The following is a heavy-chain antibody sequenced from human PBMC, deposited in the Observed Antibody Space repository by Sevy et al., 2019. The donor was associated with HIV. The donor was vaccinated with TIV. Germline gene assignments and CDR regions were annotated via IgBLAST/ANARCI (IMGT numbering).Heavy chain of an antibody. J-gene: IGHJ4*02. Sequence: GGYLRLSCAASGFTFSSYSMNWVRQAPGKGLEWVSYISSSSSTIYYADSVKGRFTISRDNAKNSLYLQMNSLRDEDTAVYYCARDLRGKAADLFDYWGQGTLVTVSS. CDR3: ARDLRGKAADLFDY. CDR1: GFTFSSYS. V-gene: IGHV3-48*02. D-gene: IGHD6-13*01. CDR2: ISSSSSTI.